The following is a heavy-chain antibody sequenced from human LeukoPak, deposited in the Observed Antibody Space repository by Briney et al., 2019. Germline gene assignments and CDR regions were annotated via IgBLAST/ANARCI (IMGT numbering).Heavy chain of an antibody. CDR2: ISSSGSTI. D-gene: IGHD6-6*01. V-gene: IGHV3-48*03. J-gene: IGHJ6*03. CDR3: ARVIRTTRPYYYYMDV. Sequence: GGSLRLSCAASGFTFSSYEMNWVRQAPGKGLEWVSYISSSGSTIYYADSVKGRFTISRDKAKNSLYLQMNSLRAEDTAVYYCARVIRTTRPYYYYMDVWGKGTTVTVSS. CDR1: GFTFSSYE.